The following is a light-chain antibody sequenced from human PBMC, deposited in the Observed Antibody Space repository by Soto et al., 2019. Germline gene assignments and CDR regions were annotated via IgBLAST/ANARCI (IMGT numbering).Light chain of an antibody. Sequence: QSALTQPASVSGSPGQSITMSCTGTSSDVGGYNYVSWYQQHPGKAPKLIIYDVSSRPSGISNRFSGSKSGNTAPLTISGLQSEDEADYYCTSYTGSNTLIFGGGTKLTVL. CDR1: SSDVGGYNY. J-gene: IGLJ2*01. CDR3: TSYTGSNTLI. V-gene: IGLV2-14*03. CDR2: DVS.